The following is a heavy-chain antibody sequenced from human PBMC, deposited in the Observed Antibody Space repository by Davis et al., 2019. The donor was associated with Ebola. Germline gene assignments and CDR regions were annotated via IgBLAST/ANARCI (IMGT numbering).Heavy chain of an antibody. CDR3: ARVDSSSWYYFDY. J-gene: IGHJ4*02. D-gene: IGHD6-13*01. CDR1: GFTFSSYE. Sequence: PGGSLRLSCAASGFTFSSYEMNWVRQAPGKGLEWVSYISSSGSTTYYADSVKGRFTISRDNAKNSLYLQMNSLRAEDTAVYYCARVDSSSWYYFDYWGQGTLVTVSS. CDR2: ISSSGSTT. V-gene: IGHV3-48*03.